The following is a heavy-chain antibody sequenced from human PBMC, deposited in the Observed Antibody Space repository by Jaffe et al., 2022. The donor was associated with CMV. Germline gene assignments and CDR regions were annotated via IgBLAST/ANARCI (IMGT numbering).Heavy chain of an antibody. V-gene: IGHV4-34*01. CDR2: INHSGST. CDR3: ARGSRIGDKLEWLLSSLGTGSTRKNFEYNWFDP. CDR1: GGSFSGYY. J-gene: IGHJ5*02. D-gene: IGHD3-3*01. Sequence: QVQLQQWGAGLLKPSETLSLTCAVYGGSFSGYYWSWIRQPPGKGLEWIGEINHSGSTNYNPSLKSRVTISVDTSKNQFSLKLSSVTAADTAVYYCARGSRIGDKLEWLLSSLGTGSTRKNFEYNWFDPWGQGTLVTVSS.